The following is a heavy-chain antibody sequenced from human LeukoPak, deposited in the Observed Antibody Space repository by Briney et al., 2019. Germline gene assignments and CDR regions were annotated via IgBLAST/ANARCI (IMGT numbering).Heavy chain of an antibody. Sequence: PSETLSLTCTVSGGSINSYYWSWIRQPPGKGLEWIGYIYYSGSTNYNPSLKSRVTIPVDTSKNQFSLKLSSVTAADTAVYYCARHGRSGWFDYWGQGTLVTVSS. D-gene: IGHD6-19*01. J-gene: IGHJ4*02. CDR1: GGSINSYY. V-gene: IGHV4-59*08. CDR3: ARHGRSGWFDY. CDR2: IYYSGST.